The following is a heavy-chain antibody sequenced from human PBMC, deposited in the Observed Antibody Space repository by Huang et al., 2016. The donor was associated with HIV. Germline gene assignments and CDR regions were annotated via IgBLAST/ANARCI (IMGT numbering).Heavy chain of an antibody. CDR1: GFPFSGYA. J-gene: IGHJ3*02. V-gene: IGHV3-30-3*01. Sequence: QVQLVESGGGVAQPGRSLRLSCAASGFPFSGYAMPWVCQAAGKGVEWVAVISYDGSNKHYADAVKGRFTIARDNSKNTLYLQMNSLRAEDTAVYYCARDGLVSNYYYDSSGYYLGDAFDIWAKGQWSPSLQ. CDR3: ARDGLVSNYYYDSSGYYLGDAFDI. CDR2: ISYDGSNK. D-gene: IGHD3-22*01.